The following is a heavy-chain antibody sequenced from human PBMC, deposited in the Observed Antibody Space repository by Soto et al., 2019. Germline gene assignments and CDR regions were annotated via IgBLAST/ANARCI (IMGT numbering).Heavy chain of an antibody. CDR2: IFPSGTT. CDR3: ARDLNPRPRDGGYLGFDY. V-gene: IGHV4-30-2*01. CDR1: GGSLSGATYS. J-gene: IGHJ4*02. Sequence: TLSLTCGVSGGSLSGATYSWNWIRQPPGKGLEWIGYIFPSGTTYYNPSLKSRVTISIDVSKNQFSLRSEDTAVYYCARDLNPRPRDGGYLGFDYWGQGTLVTVSS. D-gene: IGHD1-26*01.